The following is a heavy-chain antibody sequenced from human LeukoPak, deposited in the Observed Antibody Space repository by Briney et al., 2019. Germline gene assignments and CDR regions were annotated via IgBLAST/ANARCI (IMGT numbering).Heavy chain of an antibody. CDR2: ISGSGGTA. Sequence: PGGSLRLSCAASGFTFSNYAMNWVRQAPGKGLEWVSGISGSGGTAYYADSVKGRFTISRDNSKNTLYLQMNSLRAEDTAVYYCAQTNTYTTVWYMNSWGQGTLVTVSS. J-gene: IGHJ4*02. D-gene: IGHD6-19*01. V-gene: IGHV3-23*01. CDR1: GFTFSNYA. CDR3: AQTNTYTTVWYMNS.